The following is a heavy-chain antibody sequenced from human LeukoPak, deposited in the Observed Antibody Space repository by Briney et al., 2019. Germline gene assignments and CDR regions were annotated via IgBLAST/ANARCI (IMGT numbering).Heavy chain of an antibody. CDR2: ISSSGSAI. Sequence: PGGSLRLSCTPSGFIFYSFDMTWVRQAPGKGVEWVSDISSSGSAIYYADSVEGRFTISRDNAKNSLYLRMNSLRVEDTAVYYCVRSRSCYFRYFDYWGQGALVTVSS. J-gene: IGHJ4*02. CDR3: VRSRSCYFRYFDY. V-gene: IGHV3-48*03. CDR1: GFIFYSFD. D-gene: IGHD3-22*01.